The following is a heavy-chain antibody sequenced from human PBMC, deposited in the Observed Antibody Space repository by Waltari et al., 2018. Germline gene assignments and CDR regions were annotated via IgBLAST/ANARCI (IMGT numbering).Heavy chain of an antibody. V-gene: IGHV4-34*01. CDR1: GGSFSGYC. J-gene: IGHJ4*02. Sequence: QVQLQQWGAGLLKPSETLSLTCAVYGGSFSGYCWSWIRQPPGKGLEWIGEINHSGSTNYNPSLKSRVTISVDTSKNQFSLKLSSVTAAVTAVYYCARGGRRQLVRPGGYFDYWGQGTLVTVSS. CDR2: INHSGST. CDR3: ARGGRRQLVRPGGYFDY. D-gene: IGHD6-6*01.